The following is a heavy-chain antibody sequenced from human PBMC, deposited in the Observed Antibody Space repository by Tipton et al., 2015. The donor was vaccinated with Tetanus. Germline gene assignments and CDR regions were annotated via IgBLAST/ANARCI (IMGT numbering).Heavy chain of an antibody. CDR2: IYPGDSDT. Sequence: QLVQSGAEVKKPGESLKISCQGSGYSFNIYWIAWVRQMPGKGLEWMGIIYPGDSDTRYSPSFQGQVTISADKSISTAYLQWSSLQASATAMYYCARRLGPYTGDQIWHFDLWGRGTLVTVSS. V-gene: IGHV5-51*01. CDR1: GYSFNIYW. D-gene: IGHD7-27*01. J-gene: IGHJ2*01. CDR3: ARRLGPYTGDQIWHFDL.